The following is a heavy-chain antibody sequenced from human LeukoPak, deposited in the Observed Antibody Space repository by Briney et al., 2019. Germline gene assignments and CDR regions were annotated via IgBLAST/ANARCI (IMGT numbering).Heavy chain of an antibody. J-gene: IGHJ4*02. V-gene: IGHV3-48*04. D-gene: IGHD3-22*01. CDR2: IDSSSSTI. CDR1: GFIFSDYN. Sequence: GGSLRLSCEASGFIFSDYNMNWVRQAPGKGLEWLSFIDSSSSTIYYADSVKGRFAISRDNAKNSLFLQMNSLRAEDTAVYYCARGGITYYYDSSGYYLDYWGQGTLVTVSS. CDR3: ARGGITYYYDSSGYYLDY.